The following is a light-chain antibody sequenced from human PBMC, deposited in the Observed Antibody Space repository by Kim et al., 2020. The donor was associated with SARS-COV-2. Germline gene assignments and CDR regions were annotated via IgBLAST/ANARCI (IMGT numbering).Light chain of an antibody. J-gene: IGLJ2*01. CDR2: SND. CDR1: NL. V-gene: IGLV1-44*01. CDR3: ATWDDTLNGPV. Sequence: NLVNWYQHLPGTAPNLLIYSNDQRPSEVPAQFSGSKSGTSASLAISRLQSEDEAIYYCATWDDTLNGPVFGGGTQLTVL.